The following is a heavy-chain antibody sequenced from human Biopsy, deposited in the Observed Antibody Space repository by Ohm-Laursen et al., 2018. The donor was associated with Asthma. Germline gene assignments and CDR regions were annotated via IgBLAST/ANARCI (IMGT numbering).Heavy chain of an antibody. J-gene: IGHJ4*02. CDR1: GYSLTDLS. V-gene: IGHV1-24*01. D-gene: IGHD4-17*01. CDR3: ASDFPKDYVRYNFQF. Sequence: GASVKDSCKVSGYSLTDLSMHWVRQAPAQGLEWMGGHDHEEGGTVNARRFQGRVTMTEDTSTDTAYMELSSLSSDDTAVYYCASDFPKDYVRYNFQFWGQGTLVTVSS. CDR2: HDHEEGGT.